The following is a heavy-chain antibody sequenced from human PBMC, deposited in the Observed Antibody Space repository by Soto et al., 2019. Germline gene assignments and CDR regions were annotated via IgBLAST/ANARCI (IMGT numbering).Heavy chain of an antibody. J-gene: IGHJ4*02. D-gene: IGHD2-8*01. CDR3: VKHEIANGLNSFDS. Sequence: GGSLRLSCAASGFTFSRDSMSWVRQAPGKGLEWVSAISGSGISTYYADSVKGRFTISRDNSKNTLYLQMNSLRAEDTAVYFCVKHEIANGLNSFDSWGQGTPVTVSA. V-gene: IGHV3-23*01. CDR1: GFTFSRDS. CDR2: ISGSGIST.